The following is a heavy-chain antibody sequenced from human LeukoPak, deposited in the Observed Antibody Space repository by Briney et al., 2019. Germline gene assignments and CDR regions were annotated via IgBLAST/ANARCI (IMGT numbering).Heavy chain of an antibody. CDR3: ARCSGGSCEQGWFDL. CDR2: IYYSGST. D-gene: IGHD2-15*01. Sequence: SETLSLTCTVSGGSISSYYWSWIRQPPGKGLEGIGYIYYSGSTNYNPSLKSRVTISVDTSKNQFSLKLSSVTAADTAVYYCARCSGGSCEQGWFDLWGQGTLVTVSS. V-gene: IGHV4-59*01. J-gene: IGHJ5*02. CDR1: GGSISSYY.